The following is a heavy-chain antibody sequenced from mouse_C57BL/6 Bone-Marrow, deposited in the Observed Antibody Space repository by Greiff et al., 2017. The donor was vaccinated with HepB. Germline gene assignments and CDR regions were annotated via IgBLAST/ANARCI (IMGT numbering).Heavy chain of an antibody. CDR3: TRERKFWYSMDY. CDR2: ISSGGDYI. CDR1: GFTFSSYA. J-gene: IGHJ4*01. Sequence: EVMLVESGEGLVKPGGSLKLSCAASGFTFSSYAMSWVRQTPEKRLEWVAYISSGGDYIYYADTVKGRFTISRDTARNTLYLQMSSLKSEDTAMYYCTRERKFWYSMDYWGQGTSVTVSS. V-gene: IGHV5-9-1*02.